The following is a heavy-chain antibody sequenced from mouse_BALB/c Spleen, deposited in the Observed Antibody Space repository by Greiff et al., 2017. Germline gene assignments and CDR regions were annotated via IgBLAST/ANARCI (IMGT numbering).Heavy chain of an antibody. CDR1: GFTFSDYY. CDR3: ARDSGDRYESAMDY. D-gene: IGHD2-14*01. Sequence: EVQVVESGGGLVKPGGSLKLSCAASGFTFSDYYMHWVRQTPEKSLEWVATISDGGSYTNYPDNVKGRYTITRDNAKNNLYLQMSSLKSEDTAMYYCARDSGDRYESAMDYWGQGTSVTVSS. V-gene: IGHV5-4*02. CDR2: ISDGGSYT. J-gene: IGHJ4*01.